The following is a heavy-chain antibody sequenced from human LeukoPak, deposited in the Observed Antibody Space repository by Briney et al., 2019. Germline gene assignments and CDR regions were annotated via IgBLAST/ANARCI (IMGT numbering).Heavy chain of an antibody. CDR1: AGSFSGYY. J-gene: IGHJ2*01. Sequence: SETLSLTCAVDAGSFSGYYWRWIRQPPGKGLEWIGEINHSGSTNYNPSLKSRVTISVDTSKNQFSRKLSTVTAADTAVYYCSSGKPYWYFDLWGRGTLVTVSS. CDR3: SSGKPYWYFDL. CDR2: INHSGST. V-gene: IGHV4-34*01.